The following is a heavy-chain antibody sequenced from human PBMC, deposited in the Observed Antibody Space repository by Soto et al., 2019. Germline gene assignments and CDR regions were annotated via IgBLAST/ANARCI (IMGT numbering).Heavy chain of an antibody. J-gene: IGHJ4*02. CDR3: ARDDYYDSSGYPGFDY. V-gene: IGHV1-18*01. CDR1: GYTFTSYG. Sequence: QVQLVQSGAEVKKPGASVKVSCKASGYTFTSYGISWVRQAPGQGLEWMGWISAYNGNTNYAQKPQGRVTMTTDTSTSTAYMELRSLRSDDTAVYYCARDDYYDSSGYPGFDYWGQGTLVTVSS. D-gene: IGHD3-22*01. CDR2: ISAYNGNT.